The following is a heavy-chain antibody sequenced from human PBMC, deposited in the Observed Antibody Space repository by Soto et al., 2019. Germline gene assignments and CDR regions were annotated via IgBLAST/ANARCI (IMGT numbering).Heavy chain of an antibody. J-gene: IGHJ4*02. Sequence: QVQLVQSGAEVKKPGASVKVSCKASGYTFTGYYMYWVRQAPGQGLEWMGWINPNNGDTNYALRLQGRVTMTRETSITRAYLALSRMRSDDTAVYYCATARTYYYVSSASDYWGPGTLVTFSS. V-gene: IGHV1-2*02. CDR3: ATARTYYYVSSASDY. D-gene: IGHD3-22*01. CDR1: GYTFTGYY. CDR2: INPNNGDT.